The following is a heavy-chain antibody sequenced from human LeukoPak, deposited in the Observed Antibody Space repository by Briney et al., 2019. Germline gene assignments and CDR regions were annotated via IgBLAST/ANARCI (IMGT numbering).Heavy chain of an antibody. CDR2: INPNSGGT. CDR3: ARVSTVTYNWFDP. J-gene: IGHJ5*02. D-gene: IGHD4-17*01. V-gene: IGHV1-2*02. CDR1: GYTFTSYY. Sequence: ASVKVSCKASGYTFTSYYMHWVRQAPGQGLEWMGWINPNSGGTNYAQKFQGRVTMTRDTSISTAYMELSRLRSDGTAVYYCARVSTVTYNWFDPWGQGTLVTVSS.